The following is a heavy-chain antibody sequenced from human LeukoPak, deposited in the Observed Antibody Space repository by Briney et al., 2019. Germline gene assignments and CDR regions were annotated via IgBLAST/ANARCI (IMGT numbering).Heavy chain of an antibody. J-gene: IGHJ4*02. CDR1: GGSISSGGYS. CDR2: IYHSGST. V-gene: IGHV4-30-2*01. Sequence: SQTLSLTRAVSGGSISSGGYSWSWIRQPPGKGLEWIGYIYHSGSTYYNPSLKSRVTISVDRSKNQFSLKLSSVTAADTAVYYCARGGTRYFDWLLPFDYWGQGTLVTVSS. CDR3: ARGGTRYFDWLLPFDY. D-gene: IGHD3-9*01.